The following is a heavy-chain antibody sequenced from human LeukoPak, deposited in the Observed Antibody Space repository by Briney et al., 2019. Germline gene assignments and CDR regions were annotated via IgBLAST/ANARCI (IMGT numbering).Heavy chain of an antibody. Sequence: SETLSLTCTVSGASIRSSSHYWAWISQPPGKGLEWIGSIYYSGSTFYNPSLKSRVTISVDTSKNQFSLKLSSVTAADTAVYYCARNYSSSSSSRYFDSWGQGTLVTVSS. CDR3: ARNYSSSSSSRYFDS. V-gene: IGHV4-39*01. CDR1: GASIRSSSHY. D-gene: IGHD6-6*01. CDR2: IYYSGST. J-gene: IGHJ4*02.